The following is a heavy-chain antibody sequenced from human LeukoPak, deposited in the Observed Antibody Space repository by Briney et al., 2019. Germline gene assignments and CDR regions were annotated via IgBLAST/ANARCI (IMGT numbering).Heavy chain of an antibody. Sequence: SETLSLTCAVFDSSISSNYYWAWIRQPPGRGLEWIGSIHHRGSTHFNPSLKSRVSISVDTSRNRFSVRLTSVTAADTAVYYCARVYYDFWISHMTFCNMDVWGKGTTVTVSS. CDR2: IHHRGST. CDR3: ARVYYDFWISHMTFCNMDV. D-gene: IGHD3-3*01. J-gene: IGHJ6*03. CDR1: DSSISSNYY. V-gene: IGHV4-38-2*01.